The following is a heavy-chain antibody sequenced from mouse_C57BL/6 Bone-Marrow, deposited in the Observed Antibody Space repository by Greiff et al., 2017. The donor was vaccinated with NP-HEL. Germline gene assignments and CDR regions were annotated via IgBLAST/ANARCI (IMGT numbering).Heavy chain of an antibody. D-gene: IGHD1-1*01. J-gene: IGHJ2*01. Sequence: VQLQQSGPVLVKPGASVKMSCKASGYTFTDYYMNWVKQSHGKSLEWIGVINPYNGGTSYNQKFKGKATLTVDKSSSTAYMELNSLTSEDSAVYYCARWSDYYGSIYYFDYWGQGTTLTVSS. CDR1: GYTFTDYY. V-gene: IGHV1-19*01. CDR3: ARWSDYYGSIYYFDY. CDR2: INPYNGGT.